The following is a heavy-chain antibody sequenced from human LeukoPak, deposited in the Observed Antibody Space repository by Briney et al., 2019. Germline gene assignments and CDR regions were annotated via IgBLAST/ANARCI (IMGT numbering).Heavy chain of an antibody. J-gene: IGHJ4*02. Sequence: SETLSLTCAVSAGSISNYYWSWIRQPPGKGLEWIGYIYYSGSTNYNPSLKSRVTISVDTSKNQFSLKLSSVTAADTAVYYCAKDPYDSSGYWDYWGQGTLVTVSS. V-gene: IGHV4-59*01. CDR2: IYYSGST. CDR1: AGSISNYY. D-gene: IGHD3-22*01. CDR3: AKDPYDSSGYWDY.